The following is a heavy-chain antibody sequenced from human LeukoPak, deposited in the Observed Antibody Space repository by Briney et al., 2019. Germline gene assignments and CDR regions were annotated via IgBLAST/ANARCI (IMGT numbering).Heavy chain of an antibody. Sequence: ASVKVSCKASGYTFTSFGINWVRQAPGQGLEWMGWISTYNGNTNYAQKLQGRVTMTTDTSTSTAYMELRSLRSDDTAVYYCARDGRKYSSSWYYFDYWGQGTLVTVSS. D-gene: IGHD6-13*01. CDR1: GYTFTSFG. CDR3: ARDGRKYSSSWYYFDY. J-gene: IGHJ4*02. V-gene: IGHV1-18*01. CDR2: ISTYNGNT.